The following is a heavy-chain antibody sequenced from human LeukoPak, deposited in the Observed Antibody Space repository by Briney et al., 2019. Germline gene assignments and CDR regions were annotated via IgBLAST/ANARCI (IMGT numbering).Heavy chain of an antibody. CDR3: ARGAEQQLGFDY. D-gene: IGHD6-13*01. Sequence: PSETLSLTCTVSGGSVSSGSYYWSWIRQPPGKGLEWIGYIYYSGSTNYNPSLKSRVTISVDTSKNQFSLKLSSVTAADTAVYYCARGAEQQLGFDYWGQGTLVTVSS. CDR1: GGSVSSGSYY. CDR2: IYYSGST. J-gene: IGHJ4*02. V-gene: IGHV4-61*01.